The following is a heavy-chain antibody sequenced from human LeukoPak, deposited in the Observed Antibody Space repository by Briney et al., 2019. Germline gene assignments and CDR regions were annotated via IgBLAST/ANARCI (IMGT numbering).Heavy chain of an antibody. CDR1: GYSLTELS. J-gene: IGHJ4*02. Sequence: ASVKVSCKVPGYSLTELSMHWVRQAPGKGLEWMGGFDPRNGGTYFAQNFQGRVTLTEDTSTDTSSMELRSLKSDDTAVYYCTTSDRQFCSPSSCYMPFDNWGQGSLVTVSS. D-gene: IGHD2-2*02. V-gene: IGHV1-24*01. CDR2: FDPRNGGT. CDR3: TTSDRQFCSPSSCYMPFDN.